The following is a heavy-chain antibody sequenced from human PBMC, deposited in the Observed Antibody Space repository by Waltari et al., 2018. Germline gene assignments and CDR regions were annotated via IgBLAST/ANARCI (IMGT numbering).Heavy chain of an antibody. CDR1: GLRFGSYW. J-gene: IGHJ4*02. Sequence: EVQLVESGGDLVQPGGPLGSSGKAPGLRFGSYWMGWVGRAPGKGPEWVANIKEDGSAKYYVDSVKGRFTISRDNAKNSLYLQMNNLRVEDTALYYCVGTPHWYYFDYWGPGTLVTVSS. D-gene: IGHD2-8*02. CDR3: VGTPHWYYFDY. CDR2: IKEDGSAK. V-gene: IGHV3-7*01.